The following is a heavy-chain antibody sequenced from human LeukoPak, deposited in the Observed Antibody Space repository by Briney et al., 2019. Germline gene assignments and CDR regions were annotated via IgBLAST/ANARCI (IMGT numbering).Heavy chain of an antibody. V-gene: IGHV1-8*01. CDR3: ARGPDYGDDVFDY. J-gene: IGHJ4*02. CDR2: MNPSSGNT. Sequence: ASVKVSCKASGYTFTSYDINCVRQATGQGLEWMGWMNPSSGNTGYAQKFQGRVTMTRNTSISTAYMELSSLRSEDTAVYYCARGPDYGDDVFDYWGQGTLVTVSS. CDR1: GYTFTSYD. D-gene: IGHD4-17*01.